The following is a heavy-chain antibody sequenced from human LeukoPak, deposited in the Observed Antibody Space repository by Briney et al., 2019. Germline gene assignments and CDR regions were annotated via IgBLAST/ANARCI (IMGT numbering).Heavy chain of an antibody. V-gene: IGHV3-64D*06. CDR1: GFTFSDYP. CDR2: ISKNGDDT. D-gene: IGHD4-11*01. Sequence: GGSLRLSCSASGFTFSDYPMHWVRQTPGKGLEYVSAISKNGDDTYYADSVKGRFTISRDNSKNTLYLQMSSLRTEDAAVFYCVQVGSNYYLNWGQGTLVIVSS. CDR3: VQVGSNYYLN. J-gene: IGHJ4*02.